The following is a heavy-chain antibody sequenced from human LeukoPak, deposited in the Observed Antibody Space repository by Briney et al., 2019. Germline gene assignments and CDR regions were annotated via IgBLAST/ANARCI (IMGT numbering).Heavy chain of an antibody. CDR3: ASRYYDFWSGPNWFDP. D-gene: IGHD3-3*01. J-gene: IGHJ5*02. V-gene: IGHV3-30*04. CDR1: GFTFSSYA. CDR2: ISYDGSNK. Sequence: GGSLRLSCAASGFTFSSYAMHWVRQAPGKGLEWVAVISYDGSNKYYADSVKGRFTISRDNSKNTLYLQMNSLRAEDTAVYYCASRYYDFWSGPNWFDPWGQGTLVTVSS.